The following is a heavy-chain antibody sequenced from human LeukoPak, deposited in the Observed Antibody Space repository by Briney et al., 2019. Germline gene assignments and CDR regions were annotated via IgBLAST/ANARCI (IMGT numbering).Heavy chain of an antibody. V-gene: IGHV1-2*02. CDR1: GYTFTGYY. CDR2: IYPNSGGT. D-gene: IGHD6-19*01. J-gene: IGHJ6*03. CDR3: ARSEQFPYYMDV. Sequence: ASVKVSCKSSGYTFTGYYMHWVRQAPGQGLEWMGWIYPNSGGTNYAQKFQGRVTMTRDTSISTAYMELSRLRSDDTAVYYCARSEQFPYYMDVWGKGTTVTVSS.